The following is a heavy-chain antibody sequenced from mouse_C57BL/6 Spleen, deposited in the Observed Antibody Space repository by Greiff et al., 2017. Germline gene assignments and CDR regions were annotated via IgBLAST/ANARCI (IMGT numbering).Heavy chain of an antibody. V-gene: IGHV5-9*01. Sequence: EVQLVESGGGLVKPGGSLKLSCAASGFTFSSYTMSWVRQTPEKRLEWVATISGGGGNTYYPDSVKGRFTISRDNAKNTLYLQMSRLRSEDTALYYCARPPSLDYGAMDYWGQGTSVTVSS. J-gene: IGHJ4*01. D-gene: IGHD4-1*01. CDR1: GFTFSSYT. CDR2: ISGGGGNT. CDR3: ARPPSLDYGAMDY.